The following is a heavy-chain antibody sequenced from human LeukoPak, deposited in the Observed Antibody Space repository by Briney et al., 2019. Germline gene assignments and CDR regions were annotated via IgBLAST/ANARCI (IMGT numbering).Heavy chain of an antibody. CDR1: GFTFSSYS. V-gene: IGHV3-21*01. D-gene: IGHD6-6*01. Sequence: GGSLRLSCAASGFTFSSYSMNWVRQAPGKGLEWVSSISSSSSYIYYADSVKGRFTISRDNAKNSLYLQMNSLRAEDTAVYYCAKDSSSIAARPDAFDIWGQGTMVTVSS. CDR2: ISSSSSYI. J-gene: IGHJ3*02. CDR3: AKDSSSIAARPDAFDI.